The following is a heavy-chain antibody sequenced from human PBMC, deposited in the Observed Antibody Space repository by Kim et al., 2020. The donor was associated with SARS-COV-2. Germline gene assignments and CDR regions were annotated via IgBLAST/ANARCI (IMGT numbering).Heavy chain of an antibody. CDR1: GYTFTSYA. CDR2: INTNTGNP. Sequence: ASVKVSCKASGYTFTSYAMNWVRQAPGQGLEWMGWINTNTGNPTYAQGFTGRFVFSLDTSVSTAYLQISSLKAEDTAVYYCASIRLRYCSGGSCYCNCPSLTGWGQGTLVTVSS. CDR3: ASIRLRYCSGGSCYCNCPSLTG. D-gene: IGHD2-15*01. J-gene: IGHJ4*02. V-gene: IGHV7-4-1*02.